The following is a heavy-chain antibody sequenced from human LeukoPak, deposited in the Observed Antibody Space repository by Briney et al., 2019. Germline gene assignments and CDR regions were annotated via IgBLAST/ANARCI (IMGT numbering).Heavy chain of an antibody. V-gene: IGHV3-9*01. CDR3: AKDGVIHHNYYYMDV. Sequence: GGSLRLSCAASGFTFDDYAMHWVRQAPGKGLKWVSGISWNSDTIAYADSVEGRFTISRDNAKNSLYLQMNSLRPEDTALYYCAKDGVIHHNYYYMDVWGKGTTVTVSS. CDR2: ISWNSDTI. D-gene: IGHD3-16*02. J-gene: IGHJ6*03. CDR1: GFTFDDYA.